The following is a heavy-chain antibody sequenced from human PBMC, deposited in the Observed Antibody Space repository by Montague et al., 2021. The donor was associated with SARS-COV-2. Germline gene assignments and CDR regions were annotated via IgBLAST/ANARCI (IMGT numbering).Heavy chain of an antibody. CDR3: AREGEGYSSSWWIDY. Sequence: SETLSLTCTVSGGSISSYYWSWIRQPPGKGLEWIGYIYYSGSTNYNPSLKSRVTISVDTSKNQFSLKLSSVTAADTAVYYCAREGEGYSSSWWIDYWGQGTLVTFSS. CDR2: IYYSGST. CDR1: GGSISSYY. J-gene: IGHJ4*02. D-gene: IGHD6-13*01. V-gene: IGHV4-59*01.